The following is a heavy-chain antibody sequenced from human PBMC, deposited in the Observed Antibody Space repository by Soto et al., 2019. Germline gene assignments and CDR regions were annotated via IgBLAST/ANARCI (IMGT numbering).Heavy chain of an antibody. CDR1: GYAFTTYG. CDR3: ARGGYGDY. V-gene: IGHV1-18*01. CDR2: ISAHNGNP. J-gene: IGHJ4*02. D-gene: IGHD1-1*01. Sequence: QVHLVQSGAEVKKPGASVKVSCKGSGYAFTTYGITWVRQAPGQGLEWLGWISAHNGNPNYAQKLQGRVTVTRDTSTTTAYMELRSLTSDDTAVYYCARGGYGDYWGQGDLVTVSS.